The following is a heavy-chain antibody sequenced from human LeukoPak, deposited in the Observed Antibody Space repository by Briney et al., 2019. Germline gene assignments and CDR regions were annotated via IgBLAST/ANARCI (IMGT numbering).Heavy chain of an antibody. V-gene: IGHV4-39*01. Sequence: SETLSLTCTVSGASISPYYWSWIRQPPGKGLEWIGSFYYSGSTYYNSSLKSRVTIVVDTSKNQFSLKVSSVTAADTAVYYCARLVRATDYFDYWGQGTLVTVSS. CDR2: FYYSGST. CDR3: ARLVRATDYFDY. CDR1: GASISPYY. D-gene: IGHD1-26*01. J-gene: IGHJ4*02.